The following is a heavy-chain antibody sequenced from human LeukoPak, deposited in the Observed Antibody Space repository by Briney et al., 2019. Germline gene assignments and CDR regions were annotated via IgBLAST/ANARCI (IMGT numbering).Heavy chain of an antibody. CDR1: GFTFSSYA. J-gene: IGHJ4*02. D-gene: IGHD3-22*01. Sequence: GGSLRLSCAASGFTFSSYAMSWVRQAPGKGLEWVSAISGSGGSTYYADSVKGRFTISRDNSKNTLYLQMNSLRADDTAVYYCAIRRDYYDSSGYPVYFDYWGQGTLVTVSS. CDR3: AIRRDYYDSSGYPVYFDY. CDR2: ISGSGGST. V-gene: IGHV3-23*01.